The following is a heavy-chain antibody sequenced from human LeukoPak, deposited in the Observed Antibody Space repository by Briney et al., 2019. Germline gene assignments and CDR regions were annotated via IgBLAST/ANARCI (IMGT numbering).Heavy chain of an antibody. V-gene: IGHV1-69*04. CDR2: IIPILGIA. J-gene: IGHJ4*02. CDR3: ARARRDGYNTPFGY. D-gene: IGHD5-24*01. Sequence: ASVKLSCKASGGTFSSYAMSWVRQAPGQGLEWMGRIIPILGIANYAQKFQGRVTITADKSTSTAYMELSSLRSEDTAVYYCARARRDGYNTPFGYWGQGTLVTVSS. CDR1: GGTFSSYA.